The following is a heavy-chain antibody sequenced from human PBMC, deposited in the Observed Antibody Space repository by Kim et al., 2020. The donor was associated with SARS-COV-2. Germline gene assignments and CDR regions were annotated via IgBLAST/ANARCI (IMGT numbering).Heavy chain of an antibody. J-gene: IGHJ5*02. CDR1: GYSFSTYW. CDR3: AREGSLAGGGIDP. Sequence: GESLKISCEASGYSFSTYWIDWVRQMPGKGLEFVGSIYPGDSDTRYSPSFRGQVTISVDKFRNTAYLQWSSLKASDTATYYCAREGSLAGGGIDPWGRG. CDR2: IYPGDSDT. V-gene: IGHV5-51*01. D-gene: IGHD2-15*01.